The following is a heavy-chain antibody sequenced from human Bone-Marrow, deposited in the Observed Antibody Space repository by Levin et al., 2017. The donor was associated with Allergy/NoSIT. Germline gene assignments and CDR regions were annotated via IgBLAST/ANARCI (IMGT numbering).Heavy chain of an antibody. D-gene: IGHD2-15*01. J-gene: IGHJ4*02. CDR1: GFTFDSYA. Sequence: RSGGSLRLSCAASGFTFDSYAMSWVRQAPGKGLEWVSAISGSGSSTYYADSVKGRFTISRDNSKNTLYLQMNSLRAEDTAVYYCAKCSRVRGYSVSYWGQGTLVTVSS. V-gene: IGHV3-23*01. CDR2: ISGSGSST. CDR3: AKCSRVRGYSVSY.